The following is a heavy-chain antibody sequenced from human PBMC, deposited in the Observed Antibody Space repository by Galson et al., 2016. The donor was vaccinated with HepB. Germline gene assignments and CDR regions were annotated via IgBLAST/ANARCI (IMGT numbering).Heavy chain of an antibody. J-gene: IGHJ4*02. D-gene: IGHD3-10*01. CDR2: INSDGSST. CDR1: GFTFSTYW. V-gene: IGHV3-74*01. Sequence: SLRLSCAASGFTFSTYWMHWVRQAPGKGLVWVSRINSDGSSTGFADSVKGRFTISRDNAKNTLYLQMNSLRAEDTAVYDCASSVRGSGSPPGGYWGQGTLVTVSS. CDR3: ASSVRGSGSPPGGY.